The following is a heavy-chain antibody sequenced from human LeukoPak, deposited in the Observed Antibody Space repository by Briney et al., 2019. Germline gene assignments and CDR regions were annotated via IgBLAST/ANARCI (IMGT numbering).Heavy chain of an antibody. CDR2: ISSSSSYI. CDR1: GFTFSSYS. Sequence: PGGSLRLSCAASGFTFSSYSMNWVRQAPGKGLEWVSSISSSSSYIYYADPVKGRFTISRDNAKNSLYLQMNSLRAEDTAVYYCAREGQWLGFDYWGQGTLVTVSS. CDR3: AREGQWLGFDY. D-gene: IGHD6-19*01. J-gene: IGHJ4*02. V-gene: IGHV3-21*01.